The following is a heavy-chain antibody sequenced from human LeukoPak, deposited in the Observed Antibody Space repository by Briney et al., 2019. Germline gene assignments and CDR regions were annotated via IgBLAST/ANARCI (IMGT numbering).Heavy chain of an antibody. D-gene: IGHD6-13*01. CDR3: ARAGSSWSGDAFDI. V-gene: IGHV4-59*12. CDR1: GDSINTYY. Sequence: PSETLSLTCTVSGDSINTYYWSWIRQPPGKELEWIGYIYYSGSTKYNPSLKSRVTMSVDTSKNQFSLRLSSVTAADTAVYYCARAGSSWSGDAFDIWGQGTMVTVSS. CDR2: IYYSGST. J-gene: IGHJ3*02.